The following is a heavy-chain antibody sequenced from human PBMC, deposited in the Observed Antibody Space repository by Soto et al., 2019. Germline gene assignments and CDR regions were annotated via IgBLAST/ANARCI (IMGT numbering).Heavy chain of an antibody. CDR2: VYHSGST. J-gene: IGHJ4*02. CDR1: GDSISSTFW. V-gene: IGHV4-4*02. Sequence: PSETLSLTCAVSGDSISSTFWWTWVRQPPGKGLEWIGEVYHSGSTNYNPSLKSRVTISVDTSKNQFSLKLSSVTAADTAVYYCARGPRAPDYWGQGTLVTVSS. CDR3: ARGPRAPDY.